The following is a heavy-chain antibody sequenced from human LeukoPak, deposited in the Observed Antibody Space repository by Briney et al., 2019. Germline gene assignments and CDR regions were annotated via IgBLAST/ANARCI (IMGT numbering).Heavy chain of an antibody. CDR1: GCTFTSYY. CDR3: ARALPSIAAAGNWFDP. J-gene: IGHJ5*02. Sequence: ASVKVSCKASGCTFTSYYMHWVRQAPGQGLEWMGIINPSGGSTSYAQKFQGRVTMTRDTSTSTVYMELSSLRSEDTAVYYCARALPSIAAAGNWFDPWGQGTLVTVSS. V-gene: IGHV1-46*01. CDR2: INPSGGST. D-gene: IGHD6-13*01.